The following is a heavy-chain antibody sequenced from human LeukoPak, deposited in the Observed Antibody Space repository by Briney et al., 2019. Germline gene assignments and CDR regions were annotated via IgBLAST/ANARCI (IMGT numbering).Heavy chain of an antibody. CDR1: GFTFSSYG. CDR2: IRFDGSYN. J-gene: IGHJ5*02. V-gene: IGHV3-30*02. CDR3: ARDNSVGDVAWWFDP. Sequence: GGSLRLSCAASGFTFSSYGMHWVRQAPGKGLEWVAFIRFDGSYNYYADSVKGRFTISRDNSKNTLYLQMNSLRAEDTAVYYCARDNSVGDVAWWFDPWGQGTLVTVSS. D-gene: IGHD1-26*01.